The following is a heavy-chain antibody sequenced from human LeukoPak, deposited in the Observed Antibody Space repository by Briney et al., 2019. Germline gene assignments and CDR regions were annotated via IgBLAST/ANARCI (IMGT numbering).Heavy chain of an antibody. CDR1: GFTFSNAW. J-gene: IGHJ4*02. V-gene: IGHV3-15*01. Sequence: GGSLRLSCAASGFTFSNAWMSWVRQAPGKGLEWVGRIKSKTDGGTTVYAAPVKGRFTISRDDSKNTLYLQMNSLKTEDTAVYYCTTGGRQARGGSYSGSVDYWGQGTLVTVSS. CDR3: TTGGRQARGGSYSGSVDY. D-gene: IGHD1-26*01. CDR2: IKSKTDGGTT.